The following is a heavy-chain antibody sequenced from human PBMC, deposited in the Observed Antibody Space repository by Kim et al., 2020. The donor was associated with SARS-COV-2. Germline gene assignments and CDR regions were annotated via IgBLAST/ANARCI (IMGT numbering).Heavy chain of an antibody. D-gene: IGHD3-10*01. V-gene: IGHV5-51*01. CDR1: GYSFTSYW. J-gene: IGHJ6*02. Sequence: GESLKISCKGSGYSFTSYWIGWVRQMPGKGLEWMGIIYPGDSDTRYSPSFQGQVTISADKSISTAYLQWSSLKASDTAMYYCASGRNSGRYYYYGMDVWGQGTTVTVSS. CDR2: IYPGDSDT. CDR3: ASGRNSGRYYYYGMDV.